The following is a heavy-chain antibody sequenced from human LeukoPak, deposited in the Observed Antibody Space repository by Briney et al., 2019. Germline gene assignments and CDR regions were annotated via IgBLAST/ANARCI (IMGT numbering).Heavy chain of an antibody. J-gene: IGHJ4*02. CDR2: IYYSGST. D-gene: IGHD2-15*01. CDR3: ARMVVDLNFDY. CDR1: GGSISSSSYY. V-gene: IGHV4-39*01. Sequence: SETLSLTCTVSGGSISSSSYYWGWIRQPPGKGLEWIGSIYYSGSTYYNPSLKSRVTISVDTSKNQSSLKLSSVTAADTAVYYCARMVVDLNFDYWGQGTLVTVSS.